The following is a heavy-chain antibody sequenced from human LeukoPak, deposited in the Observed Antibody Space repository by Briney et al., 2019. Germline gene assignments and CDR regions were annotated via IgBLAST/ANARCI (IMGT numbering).Heavy chain of an antibody. CDR3: GKNRYSGSLSPFDI. CDR2: ISGGGGNT. J-gene: IGHJ3*02. V-gene: IGHV3-23*01. CDR1: GFSFNTFA. D-gene: IGHD1-26*01. Sequence: PGGSLRLSCVASGFSFNTFALTWVRQAPGKGLEWVSAISGGGGNTYYADSVKGRFTISRDNSKNTLYLQMNSLRAEDTAVYYCGKNRYSGSLSPFDIWGQGTMVTVSS.